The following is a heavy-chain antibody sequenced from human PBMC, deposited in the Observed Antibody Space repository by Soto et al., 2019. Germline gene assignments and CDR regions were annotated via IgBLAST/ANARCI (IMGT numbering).Heavy chain of an antibody. Sequence: GGSLRLSCAASGFTFSSYGMHWVRQAPGKGLEWVAVIWYDGSNKYYADSVKGRFTISRDNSKNTLYLQMNSLRAEDTAVYYCARDQDYGGNSSGGLSPYLVDYWGQGTLVTVSS. D-gene: IGHD4-17*01. CDR1: GFTFSSYG. J-gene: IGHJ4*02. CDR3: ARDQDYGGNSSGGLSPYLVDY. V-gene: IGHV3-33*01. CDR2: IWYDGSNK.